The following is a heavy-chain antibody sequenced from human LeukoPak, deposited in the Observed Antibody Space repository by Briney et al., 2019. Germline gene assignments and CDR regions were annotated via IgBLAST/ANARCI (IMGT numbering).Heavy chain of an antibody. V-gene: IGHV4-59*08. CDR2: IYYSGST. J-gene: IGHJ1*01. CDR1: GGSISSYY. D-gene: IGHD3-22*01. CDR3: ARQETYYYDSSGYYQYFKH. Sequence: SETLSLTCTVSGGSISSYYWSWIRQPPGKGLEWIGYIYYSGSTNYNPSLKSRVTISVDTSKNQFSLKLSSVTAADTAVYYCARQETYYYDSSGYYQYFKHWGQGTLVTVSS.